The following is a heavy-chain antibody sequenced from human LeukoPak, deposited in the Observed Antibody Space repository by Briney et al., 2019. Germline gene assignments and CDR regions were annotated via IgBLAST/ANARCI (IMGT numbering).Heavy chain of an antibody. Sequence: GGSLRLSCAASGFTVSSNYMSWVRQAPGKGLEWVSVIYSGGSTYYADSVKGRFTISRDNSKNTLYLQMNSLRAEDTAVYYRACDSSGYYGFDYWGQGTLVTVSS. J-gene: IGHJ4*02. V-gene: IGHV3-53*01. CDR3: ACDSSGYYGFDY. CDR2: IYSGGST. D-gene: IGHD3-22*01. CDR1: GFTVSSNY.